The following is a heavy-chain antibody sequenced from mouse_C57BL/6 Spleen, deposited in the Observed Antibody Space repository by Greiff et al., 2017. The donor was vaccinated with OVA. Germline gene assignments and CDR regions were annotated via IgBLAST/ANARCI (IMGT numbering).Heavy chain of an antibody. CDR1: GYTFTSYW. D-gene: IGHD2-5*01. CDR3: AREGVYSRGAMDY. J-gene: IGHJ4*01. V-gene: IGHV1-55*01. CDR2: IYPGSGST. Sequence: QVQLQQSGAELVKPGASVKMSCKASGYTFTSYWITWVKQRPGQGLEWIGDIYPGSGSTNYNEKFKSKATLTVDTSSSTAYMQLSSLTSEDSAVYYCAREGVYSRGAMDYWGQGTSVTVSS.